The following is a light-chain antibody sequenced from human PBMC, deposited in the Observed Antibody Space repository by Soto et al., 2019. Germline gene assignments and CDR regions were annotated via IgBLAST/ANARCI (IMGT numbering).Light chain of an antibody. V-gene: IGKV3-20*01. CDR2: GAS. CDR3: QQYGSSPPT. CDR1: QSVGSDY. Sequence: EIVLTQSPATLWLSQGGRATLTCRSSQSVGSDYLAWYQQKPGQAPRILIFGASGRATGIPDRFSGSGSGTDFTLTISRLEPEDFAVYYCQQYGSSPPTFGQGTKVDI. J-gene: IGKJ1*01.